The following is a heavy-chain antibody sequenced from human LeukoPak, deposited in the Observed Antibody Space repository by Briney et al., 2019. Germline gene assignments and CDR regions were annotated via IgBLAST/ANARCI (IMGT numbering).Heavy chain of an antibody. J-gene: IGHJ4*02. D-gene: IGHD5-24*01. CDR3: ARQGLHTSFDY. CDR2: IYPGDSDT. CDR1: GYTFTSYW. V-gene: IGHV5-51*01. Sequence: GESLKISCEGSGYTFTSYWIAWVRQMPGKGLEWMGIIYPGDSDTRYSPSFQGQVTISADKSISTAYLQWSSLKASDTAMYYCARQGLHTSFDYWGQGTLVTVSS.